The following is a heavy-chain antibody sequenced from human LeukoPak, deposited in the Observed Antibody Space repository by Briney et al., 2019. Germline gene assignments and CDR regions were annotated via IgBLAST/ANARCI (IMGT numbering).Heavy chain of an antibody. V-gene: IGHV3-13*01. Sequence: GGSLRLSCAASGFTFSSSDMHWVRQATGKGLEWVSGISSGGATFYAGSGRGRFTISRENAKNFLYLQMNSLRAEDTAMYHCVTGAEGWAYWGQGALVTVSS. CDR2: ISSGGAT. CDR1: GFTFSSSD. CDR3: VTGAEGWAY. D-gene: IGHD1-26*01. J-gene: IGHJ4*02.